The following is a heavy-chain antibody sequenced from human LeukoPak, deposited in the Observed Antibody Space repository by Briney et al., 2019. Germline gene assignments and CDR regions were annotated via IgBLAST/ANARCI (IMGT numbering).Heavy chain of an antibody. D-gene: IGHD6-13*01. CDR2: ISYDGSNK. CDR1: EFIFSNYW. J-gene: IGHJ2*01. V-gene: IGHV3-30*03. CDR3: ARGALTGYSSSWYVPPYWYFDL. Sequence: GGSLRLSCAASEFIFSNYWMSWVRQAPGKGLEWVAVISYDGSNKYYADSVKGRFTISRDNSKNTLYLQMNSLRAEDTAVYYCARGALTGYSSSWYVPPYWYFDLWGRGTLVTVSS.